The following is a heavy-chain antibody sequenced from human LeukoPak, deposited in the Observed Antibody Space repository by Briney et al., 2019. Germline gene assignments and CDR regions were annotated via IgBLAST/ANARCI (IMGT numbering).Heavy chain of an antibody. CDR2: INSDGSST. CDR1: GFTFRSYW. D-gene: IGHD6-19*01. CDR3: ARDYAVAGTLVDY. V-gene: IGHV3-74*01. J-gene: IGHJ4*02. Sequence: PGGSLRLSCAASGFTFRSYWMHWVRQAPGKGLVWVSRINSDGSSTSYVDSVKGRFTISRDNAKNTLYLQMNSLRAEDTAVYYCARDYAVAGTLVDYWGQGTLVTVSS.